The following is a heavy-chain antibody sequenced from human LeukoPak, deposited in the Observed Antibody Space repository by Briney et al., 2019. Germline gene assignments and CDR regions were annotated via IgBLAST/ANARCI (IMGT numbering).Heavy chain of an antibody. CDR1: GFTFTSYT. J-gene: IGHJ4*02. Sequence: GGSLRLSCAASGFTFTSYTMSWVRQAPGKGLEWVSSITNSGVHTYYTDSLKGRFTISRDNANNSLYLQMNSLSAEDTAIYYCARQPQVAHFDYWGQGAPVSVSS. CDR3: ARQPQVAHFDY. D-gene: IGHD2-15*01. CDR2: ITNSGVHT. V-gene: IGHV3-21*01.